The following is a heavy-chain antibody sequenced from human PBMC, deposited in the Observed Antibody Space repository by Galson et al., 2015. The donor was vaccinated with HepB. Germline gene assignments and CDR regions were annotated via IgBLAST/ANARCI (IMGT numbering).Heavy chain of an antibody. J-gene: IGHJ6*02. D-gene: IGHD1-26*01. CDR2: ISYGGSNK. CDR1: GFTFSSYA. CDR3: ARDLRGGTYYSYYYGMDV. Sequence: SLRLSCAASGFTFSSYAMHWVRQAPGKGLEWVAVISYGGSNKYYADSVKGRFTISRDNSKNTLYVQMNSLRAEDTAVYYCARDLRGGTYYSYYYGMDVWGQGTTVTVSS. V-gene: IGHV3-30-3*01.